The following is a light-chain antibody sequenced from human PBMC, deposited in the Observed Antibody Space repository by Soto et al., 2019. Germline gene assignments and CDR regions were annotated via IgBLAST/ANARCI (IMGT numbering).Light chain of an antibody. CDR3: GTWDSSLSAEV. Sequence: QSVLTQPPSVSAAPGQKVTISCSGSGSNIGNNYVSWYQQLPGTAPKLLIYDNNKRPSEIPDRFSGSKSGTSATLGITGLQTGDEADYYCGTWDSSLSAEVFGGGTQLTVL. CDR1: GSNIGNNY. CDR2: DNN. V-gene: IGLV1-51*01. J-gene: IGLJ3*02.